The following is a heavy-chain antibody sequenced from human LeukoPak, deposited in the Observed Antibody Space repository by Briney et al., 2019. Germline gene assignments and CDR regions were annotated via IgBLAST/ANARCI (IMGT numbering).Heavy chain of an antibody. CDR2: ISSSSSYI. V-gene: IGHV3-21*01. CDR1: GFTFSSYS. J-gene: IGHJ6*02. CDR3: ARAPYYYDSSGHGMDV. Sequence: GGSLRLSCAASGFTFSSYSMNWVRQAPGKGLEWVSSISSSSSYIYYADSVKGRFTISRDNAKNSLYLQMNSLRAEDTAVYYCARAPYYYDSSGHGMDVWGQGTTVTVSS. D-gene: IGHD3-22*01.